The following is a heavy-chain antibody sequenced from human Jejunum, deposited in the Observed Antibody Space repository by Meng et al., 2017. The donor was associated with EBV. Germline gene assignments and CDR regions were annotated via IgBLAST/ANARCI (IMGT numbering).Heavy chain of an antibody. Sequence: QLQLQESGPGLVKPSETLSLTCTVSVGSISSSSYYWGGIRQPPGKGLEWIGMSYSGSSYYNPSLQSRVTISVDTSNNQFSLRLSSVTAADTAVYYCARPTWRIGSGIFSYYLDYWGQGSLVTVSS. CDR3: ARPTWRIGSGIFSYYLDY. V-gene: IGHV4-39*01. J-gene: IGHJ4*02. CDR1: VGSISSSSYY. D-gene: IGHD3-10*01. CDR2: MSYSGSS.